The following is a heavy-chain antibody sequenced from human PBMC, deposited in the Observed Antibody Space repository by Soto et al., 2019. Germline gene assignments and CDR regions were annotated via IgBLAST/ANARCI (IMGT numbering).Heavy chain of an antibody. CDR3: ARVRIAVAGFDH. CDR2: INAGNGNT. D-gene: IGHD6-19*01. Sequence: ASVKVSCKASGYTFTSYAMHWVRQAPGQRPEWMGWINAGNGNTKYSQKFQDRVTISKDTSANTAYMELSSLRSEDTAVYFCARVRIAVAGFDHWGQGTQVTVSS. CDR1: GYTFTSYA. V-gene: IGHV1-3*01. J-gene: IGHJ4*02.